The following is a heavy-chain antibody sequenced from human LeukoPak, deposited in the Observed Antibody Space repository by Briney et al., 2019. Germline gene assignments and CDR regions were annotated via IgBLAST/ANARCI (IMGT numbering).Heavy chain of an antibody. J-gene: IGHJ3*02. CDR3: AREFPGDDYVWGSYRYDAFDI. CDR1: GGSFSGYY. CDR2: INHSGST. D-gene: IGHD3-16*02. V-gene: IGHV4-34*01. Sequence: NPSETLSLTCAVYGGSFSGYYWSWIRQPPGKGLEWIGEINHSGSTNYNPSLKSRVTISVDTSKNQFSLKLSSVTAADTAVYYCAREFPGDDYVWGSYRYDAFDIWGQGTMVTVSS.